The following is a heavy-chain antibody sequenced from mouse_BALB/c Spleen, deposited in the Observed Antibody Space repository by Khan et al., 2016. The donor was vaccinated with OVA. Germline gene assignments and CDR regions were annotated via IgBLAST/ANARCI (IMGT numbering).Heavy chain of an antibody. J-gene: IGHJ4*01. CDR3: AKGVWSYYYALDY. CDR1: GFSLTDYG. Sequence: VQLQESGPGLVAPSQSLSITCTVSGFSLTDYGVSWIRQPPGKGLEWLGVIWGGGSTYYNSALKSRLSISKDNSKSQVFFKMSSLQTDDTAMYYCAKGVWSYYYALDYWGQGTSVTVSS. V-gene: IGHV2-6-5*01. CDR2: IWGGGST.